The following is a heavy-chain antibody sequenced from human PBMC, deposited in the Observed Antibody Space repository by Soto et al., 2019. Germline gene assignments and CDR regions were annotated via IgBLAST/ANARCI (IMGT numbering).Heavy chain of an antibody. V-gene: IGHV1-18*04. D-gene: IGHD4-17*01. CDR1: AYTFTSYG. J-gene: IGHJ6*02. Sequence: ASVKVSCKASAYTFTSYGITWVRQAPGQGLEGMGWISANNGNTNYAQKVQGRVTMTTDTSTSTAYMELRSLRSDDTGVYYCARDPPTTVTKYNYYGLDVWGQGTTVIFSS. CDR2: ISANNGNT. CDR3: ARDPPTTVTKYNYYGLDV.